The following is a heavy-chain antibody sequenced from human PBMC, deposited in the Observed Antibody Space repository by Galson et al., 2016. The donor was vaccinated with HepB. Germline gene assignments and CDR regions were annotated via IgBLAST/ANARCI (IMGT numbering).Heavy chain of an antibody. CDR3: ARDRRYGSGSYGWFDP. D-gene: IGHD3-10*01. CDR1: GFTFSSYW. CDR2: IKQDGSEK. J-gene: IGHJ5*01. V-gene: IGHV3-7*01. Sequence: SLRLSCAASGFTFSSYWMSWVRQAPGKGLEWVANIKQDGSEKYYVDSVKGRFTISRDNAKNSLYLQMNSLRAEDTAVYYCARDRRYGSGSYGWFDPWGQGTTVTVSS.